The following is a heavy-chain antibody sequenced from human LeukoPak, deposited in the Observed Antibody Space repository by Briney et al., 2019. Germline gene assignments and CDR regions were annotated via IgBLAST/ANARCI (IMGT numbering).Heavy chain of an antibody. V-gene: IGHV3-21*03. CDR3: ARDRWPRGETTMIGPFDP. CDR2: ISDRSGHI. D-gene: IGHD3-22*01. CDR1: GFTVSSNY. J-gene: IGHJ5*02. Sequence: KTGGSLRLSCAASGFTVSSNYMSWVRQAPGKGLEWISSISDRSGHIYYADSVKGRFTISRDNVKNSVFLQMKSLRAEDTAVYYCARDRWPRGETTMIGPFDPWGQGTLVSVSS.